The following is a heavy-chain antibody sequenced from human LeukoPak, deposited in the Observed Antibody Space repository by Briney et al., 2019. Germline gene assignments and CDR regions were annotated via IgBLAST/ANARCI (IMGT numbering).Heavy chain of an antibody. V-gene: IGHV1-46*01. CDR1: GYTFTSYY. J-gene: IGHJ4*02. CDR3: ARIIGYSSSWDLPGGYSDY. D-gene: IGHD6-13*01. CDR2: INPSGGST. Sequence: ASVKVSCKASGYTFTSYYMHWVRQAPGQGLEWMGIINPSGGSTSYAQKFQGRVTMTRDMSTSTVYMELSSLRSDDTAVYYCARIIGYSSSWDLPGGYSDYWGQGTLVTVSS.